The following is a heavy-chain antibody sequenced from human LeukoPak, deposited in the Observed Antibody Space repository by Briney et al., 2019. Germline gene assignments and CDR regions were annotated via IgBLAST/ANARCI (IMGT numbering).Heavy chain of an antibody. CDR1: GGTFSSYA. D-gene: IGHD4-17*01. J-gene: IGHJ4*02. Sequence: ASVKVSCKASGGTFSSYAISWVRQAPGQGLEWMGIINPSGGSTSYAQKFQGRVTMTRDMSTSTVYMELSSLRSEDTAVYYCARGDYGASFDYWGQGTLVTVSS. CDR2: INPSGGST. V-gene: IGHV1-46*01. CDR3: ARGDYGASFDY.